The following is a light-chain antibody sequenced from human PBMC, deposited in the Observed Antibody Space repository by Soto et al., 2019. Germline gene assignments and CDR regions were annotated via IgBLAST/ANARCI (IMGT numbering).Light chain of an antibody. Sequence: QSALTQPASVSGSPGQSITISCTGTSSDVGGYNYVSWYQQHPGKAPKLMIYDVTNRPSGVSNRFSGSKSGNTASLTISGLQADDDADYYCSSYTSSSTPLVFGGGTKLTVL. CDR1: SSDVGGYNY. CDR3: SSYTSSSTPLV. V-gene: IGLV2-14*01. J-gene: IGLJ3*02. CDR2: DVT.